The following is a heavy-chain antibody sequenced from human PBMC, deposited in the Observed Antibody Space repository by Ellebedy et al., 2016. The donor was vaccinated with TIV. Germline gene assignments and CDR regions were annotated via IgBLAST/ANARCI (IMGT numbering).Heavy chain of an antibody. Sequence: GESLKISCAASGFTFSNYAMCWVRQAPGKGLEWVSTISGSNTYYADAVRGRLTISRDNSRNTLYLQINSLRAEDTAIYYWARDSGRRSSRDTDYWGQGTLVTVSS. CDR3: ARDSGRRSSRDTDY. D-gene: IGHD3-10*01. V-gene: IGHV3-23*01. CDR1: GFTFSNYA. J-gene: IGHJ4*02. CDR2: ISGSNT.